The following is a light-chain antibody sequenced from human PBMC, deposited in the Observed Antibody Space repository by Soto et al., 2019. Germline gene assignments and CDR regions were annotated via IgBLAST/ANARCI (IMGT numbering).Light chain of an antibody. V-gene: IGKV1-39*01. CDR3: QQSYSTTWT. CDR1: QDISNY. Sequence: DIQMTQSPSSLSASVGDRVTITCQARQDISNYLNWYQQKXGKAPKLLIYDASNLETGVRSRFSGSGSGTDFTLTISSLQPEDVATYYCQQSYSTTWTFGQGTKVDMK. J-gene: IGKJ1*01. CDR2: DAS.